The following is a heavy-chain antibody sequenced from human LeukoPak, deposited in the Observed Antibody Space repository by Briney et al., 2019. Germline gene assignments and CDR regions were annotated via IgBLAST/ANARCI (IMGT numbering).Heavy chain of an antibody. J-gene: IGHJ4*02. D-gene: IGHD3-22*01. CDR2: IKQDGSEK. CDR3: AKDLSQYDSSGYRYFDY. V-gene: IGHV3-7*01. CDR1: GFTFSSYW. Sequence: GGSLRLSCAASGFTFSSYWMSWVRQAPGKGLEWVANIKQDGSEKYYVDSVKGRFTISRDNSQNTLYLQMNSLRAEDTAVYYCAKDLSQYDSSGYRYFDYWGQGSPVTVSS.